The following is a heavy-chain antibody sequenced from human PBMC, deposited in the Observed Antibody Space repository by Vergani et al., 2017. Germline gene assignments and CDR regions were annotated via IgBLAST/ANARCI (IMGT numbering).Heavy chain of an antibody. J-gene: IGHJ4*02. V-gene: IGHV4-31*03. CDR1: GDSISSGVYY. Sequence: QVQLQESGPGLVKPSQTLSLTCSVSGDSISSGVYYWHWIRQHPGKGLEWIGYIYSTGITHHNPSLKRRINMSVDTSKNQFSLKLNSVTAADTAMYYCAVMGGYNEDDAFRIGYFDSWGQGILVTVSS. CDR2: IYSTGIT. CDR3: AVMGGYNEDDAFRIGYFDS. D-gene: IGHD5-24*01.